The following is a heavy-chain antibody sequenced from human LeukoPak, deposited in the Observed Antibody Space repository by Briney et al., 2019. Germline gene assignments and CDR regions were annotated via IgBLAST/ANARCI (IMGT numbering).Heavy chain of an antibody. CDR1: GFTFSSYS. CDR2: ISSGSSTI. V-gene: IGHV3-48*04. Sequence: GGSLRLSCAASGFTFSSYSMNWVRQAPGKGLEWVSYISSGSSTIYYADSVKGRFTISRDNAKNSLYLQMNSLRAEDTAVYYCASSCSSTSCYTGFDYWGQGTLVTVSS. D-gene: IGHD2-2*02. CDR3: ASSCSSTSCYTGFDY. J-gene: IGHJ4*02.